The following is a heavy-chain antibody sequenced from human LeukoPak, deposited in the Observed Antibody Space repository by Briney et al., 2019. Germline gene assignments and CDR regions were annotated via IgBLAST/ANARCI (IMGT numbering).Heavy chain of an antibody. J-gene: IGHJ3*02. Sequence: GESLRISCKGSGYTFTSYWISWVRQMPGKGLEWMGRIDPSDTYTNYSPSFQGHVTISSDKSISTAYLQWSSLKASDSAMYYCATNTMFRGIHAFDIWGQGTMVTVSS. CDR1: GYTFTSYW. V-gene: IGHV5-10-1*01. CDR2: IDPSDTYT. D-gene: IGHD3-10*01. CDR3: ATNTMFRGIHAFDI.